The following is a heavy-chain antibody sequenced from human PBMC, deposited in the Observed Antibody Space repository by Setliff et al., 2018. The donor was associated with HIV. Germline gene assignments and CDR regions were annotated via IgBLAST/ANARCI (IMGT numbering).Heavy chain of an antibody. CDR3: ARDGLEGDMAGRQRTYVFDY. J-gene: IGHJ4*02. Sequence: GGSLRLSCAASGFTFSSYRMNWVRQAPGKGLEGVSYISSSGTKICYADSVKGRFTISRDNAKNSLYLQMNSLRAEDTAVYYCARDGLEGDMAGRQRTYVFDYWGQGTLVTVSS. CDR2: ISSSGTKI. D-gene: IGHD2-15*01. V-gene: IGHV3-48*01. CDR1: GFTFSSYR.